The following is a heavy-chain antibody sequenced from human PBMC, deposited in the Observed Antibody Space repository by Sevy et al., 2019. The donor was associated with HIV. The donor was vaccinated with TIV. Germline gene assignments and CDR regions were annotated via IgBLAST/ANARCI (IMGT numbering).Heavy chain of an antibody. D-gene: IGHD2-2*01. V-gene: IGHV1-8*01. J-gene: IGHJ6*02. CDR3: ARFLSTSYYYYSAMDV. CDR1: GYTFTSND. CDR2: MNPNSGNT. Sequence: ASVKVSCKASGYTFTSNDINWVRQATGQGLEWMGWMNPNSGNTGYAQKFQGRVTMTRNTSISTAYMELSSLRSEDTAVYYCARFLSTSYYYYSAMDVWGQGTTVTVSS.